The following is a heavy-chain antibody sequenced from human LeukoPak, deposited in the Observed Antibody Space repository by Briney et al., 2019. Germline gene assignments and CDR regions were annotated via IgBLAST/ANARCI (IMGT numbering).Heavy chain of an antibody. CDR1: GFTFTHYY. Sequence: PGGSLRLSCAASGFTFTHYYMSWVRQTPGRGLEWVANINQAGSERHYVDSVKGRFTISRDNAEKSLYLQMNSLRGEDTALYYCARDGVDCRGCAFDLWGQGTMVTVSS. D-gene: IGHD2-8*01. CDR2: INQAGSER. V-gene: IGHV3-7*01. CDR3: ARDGVDCRGCAFDL. J-gene: IGHJ3*01.